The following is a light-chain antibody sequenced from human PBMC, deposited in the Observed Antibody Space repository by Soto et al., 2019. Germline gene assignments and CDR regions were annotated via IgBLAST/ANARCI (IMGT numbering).Light chain of an antibody. CDR2: GNS. V-gene: IGLV1-40*01. CDR3: QSYDSRVRVV. CDR1: SSNIGAGYN. J-gene: IGLJ2*01. Sequence: QSVLTQPPSVSGAPGQRVAISCTGSSSNIGAGYNVHWYQRLPGTAPKLLIYGNSNRPSRVPDRFSGSKSGTSASLAITGLQAEDEADYYCQSYDSRVRVVFGGGTKLTVL.